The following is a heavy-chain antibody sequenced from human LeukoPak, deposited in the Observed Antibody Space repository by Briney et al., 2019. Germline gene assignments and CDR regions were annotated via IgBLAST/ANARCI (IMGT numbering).Heavy chain of an antibody. J-gene: IGHJ5*02. V-gene: IGHV3-7*01. CDR2: IKQDGSEK. CDR3: ARDYYDSSGYFNWFDP. CDR1: GFTFSSYW. D-gene: IGHD3-22*01. Sequence: GGSLRLSCAASGFTFSSYWMSWVRQAPGKGLEWVANIKQDGSEKYYVDSVKGRFTISRDNAKNSLYLQMNSLRAEDTAVYYCARDYYDSSGYFNWFDPWGQGTLVTVSS.